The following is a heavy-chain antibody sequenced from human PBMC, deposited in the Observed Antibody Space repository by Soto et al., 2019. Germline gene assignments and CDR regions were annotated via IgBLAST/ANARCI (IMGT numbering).Heavy chain of an antibody. CDR3: ARDKPPEYSSSVVPY. D-gene: IGHD6-6*01. V-gene: IGHV1-18*01. J-gene: IGHJ4*02. Sequence: VXSVKVSFKASGYAFTSYGVSWVRQAPGQGLEWMGWISAYNGNTNYAQKLQGRVTMTTDTSTSTAYMELRSLRSDDTAVYYCARDKPPEYSSSVVPYWGQGTLVTVSS. CDR2: ISAYNGNT. CDR1: GYAFTSYG.